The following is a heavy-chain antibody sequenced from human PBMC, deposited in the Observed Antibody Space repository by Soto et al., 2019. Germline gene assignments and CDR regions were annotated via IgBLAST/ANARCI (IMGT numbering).Heavy chain of an antibody. D-gene: IGHD2-21*01. CDR1: RDTFSSYA. V-gene: IGHV1-69*01. CDR3: ARAVVPKSNWFDP. Sequence: QAQLVQSGAEVKKPGSSVKVSCKASRDTFSSYAITWVRQAPGQGLEWLGGIIPTFGSPKYAQNFQGRLTITADDSTYTAYVELASLTSDDTAVYYCARAVVPKSNWFDPWCQGNLGTVSS. CDR2: IIPTFGSP. J-gene: IGHJ5*02.